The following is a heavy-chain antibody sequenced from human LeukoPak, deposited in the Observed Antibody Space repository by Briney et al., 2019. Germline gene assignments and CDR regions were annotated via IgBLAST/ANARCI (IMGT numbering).Heavy chain of an antibody. CDR3: CLRPLGSRYDSSDHFDY. V-gene: IGHV3-33*01. CDR1: GFTFSSYG. D-gene: IGHD3-22*01. CDR2: IWYDGSNK. J-gene: IGHJ4*02. Sequence: PGGSLRLSCAASGFTFSSYGMHWVRQAPGKGLEWVAVIWYDGSNKYYADSVKGRFTISRDNSKNTLYLQMNSLRAEDTAVYYCCLRPLGSRYDSSDHFDYWGQGTLVTVSS.